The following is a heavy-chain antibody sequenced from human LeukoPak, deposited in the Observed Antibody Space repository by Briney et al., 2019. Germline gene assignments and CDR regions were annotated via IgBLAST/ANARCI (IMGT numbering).Heavy chain of an antibody. CDR1: GVSIRSHC. D-gene: IGHD6-6*01. CDR3: ARRAAPHYSDY. V-gene: IGHV4-59*11. CDR2: IYFSGST. J-gene: IGHJ4*02. Sequence: PSETLSLTCTVSGVSIRSHCLSWVRQPPGKGLEWIGYIYFSGSTNYNPASKSRVTISMGTSENQFSQKLSSVTAADTAVYSCARRAAPHYSDYWGQGTLVTVSS.